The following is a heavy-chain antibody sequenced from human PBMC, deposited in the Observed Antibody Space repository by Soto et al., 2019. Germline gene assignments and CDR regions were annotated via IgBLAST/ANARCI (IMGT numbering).Heavy chain of an antibody. D-gene: IGHD3-16*01. Sequence: GGSLRLSCAASGFTFSSYGMHWVRQAPGKGLEWVAVIWYDGSNKYYADSVKGRFTISRDNSKNTLYLQMNSLRAEDTAVYYCARDLRFVYRDLRSPDYYGMDVWGQGTTVTVSS. J-gene: IGHJ6*02. V-gene: IGHV3-33*01. CDR2: IWYDGSNK. CDR1: GFTFSSYG. CDR3: ARDLRFVYRDLRSPDYYGMDV.